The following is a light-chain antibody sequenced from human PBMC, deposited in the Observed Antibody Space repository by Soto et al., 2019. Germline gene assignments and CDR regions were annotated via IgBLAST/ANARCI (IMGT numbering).Light chain of an antibody. J-gene: IGKJ3*01. CDR1: QSFRGL. CDR2: DAY. CDR3: QQYENRPYT. Sequence: EVVLTQSTVTLSLSPGERATLCCRASQSFRGLLAWYQQKPGQAPRLLIYDAYKSHFGVPSRFSGSGSGTDCTFTISSLQPEDNATYYCQQYENRPYTLGPGTKVDIK. V-gene: IGKV3-11*01.